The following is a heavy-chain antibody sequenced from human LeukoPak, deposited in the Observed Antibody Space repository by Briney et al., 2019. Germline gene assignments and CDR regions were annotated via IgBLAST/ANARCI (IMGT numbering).Heavy chain of an antibody. Sequence: GESLKISCQGSGYSFASYWIGWVRQMPGKGLEWMGIIYPSDSDTRYSPSFQGQVTISADKSINTAYLQWSSLKASGTAMYFCARQGWDGYNYDFWGQGTLVTVSS. J-gene: IGHJ4*02. D-gene: IGHD5-24*01. CDR3: ARQGWDGYNYDF. V-gene: IGHV5-51*01. CDR1: GYSFASYW. CDR2: IYPSDSDT.